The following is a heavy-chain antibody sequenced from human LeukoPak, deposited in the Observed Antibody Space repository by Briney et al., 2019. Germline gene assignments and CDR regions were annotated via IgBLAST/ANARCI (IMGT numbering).Heavy chain of an antibody. J-gene: IGHJ4*02. Sequence: ASVKVSCKASGYTFTSYGISWVRQAPGQGLEWMGWISAYNGNTNYAQKLQGRVTMTTDTSTSTAYMELSSLRSEDTAVYYCARAVSSGWYSEGPLVWGQGTLVTVSS. D-gene: IGHD6-19*01. V-gene: IGHV1-18*01. CDR3: ARAVSSGWYSEGPLV. CDR2: ISAYNGNT. CDR1: GYTFTSYG.